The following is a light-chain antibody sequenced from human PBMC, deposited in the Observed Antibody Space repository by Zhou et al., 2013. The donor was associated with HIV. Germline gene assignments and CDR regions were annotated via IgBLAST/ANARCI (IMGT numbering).Light chain of an antibody. Sequence: DIQLTQSPSFLSASVGDRVTITCRASQGISSYLAWYQQKPGKAPKLLIYAASTLQSGVPSNFSGSGSGTDFTLTITGLQPDDFATYYCQQANSFPLTFGGGTRV. J-gene: IGKJ4*01. CDR2: AAS. V-gene: IGKV1-9*01. CDR1: QGISSY. CDR3: QQANSFPLT.